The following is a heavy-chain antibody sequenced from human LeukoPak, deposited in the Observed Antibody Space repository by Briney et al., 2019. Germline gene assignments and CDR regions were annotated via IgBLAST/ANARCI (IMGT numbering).Heavy chain of an antibody. V-gene: IGHV1-8*02. CDR1: GYSFTNSD. Sequence: GASVKVSCKASGYSFTNSDINWVRQATGQGLEWMGWMNPNSGNTGYAQKFQGRVTMTTDTSTSTAYMELRSLRSDDTAVYYCARSASSSWHDNDAFDIWGQGTMVTVSS. D-gene: IGHD6-13*01. CDR2: MNPNSGNT. CDR3: ARSASSSWHDNDAFDI. J-gene: IGHJ3*02.